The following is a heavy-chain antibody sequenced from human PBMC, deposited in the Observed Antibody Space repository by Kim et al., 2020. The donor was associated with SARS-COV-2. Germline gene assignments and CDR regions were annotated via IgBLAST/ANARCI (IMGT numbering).Heavy chain of an antibody. CDR3: AREEGGAALGYYYGMDV. D-gene: IGHD7-27*01. J-gene: IGHJ6*02. Sequence: GGSLRLSCAASGFTFTVYTMNWVRQAPGKGLEWVSSISGSSTYIFYADSVKGRFTISRDNANNSLFLQMNSLRAEDTAVYYCAREEGGAALGYYYGMDVWGQGTTVTVSS. V-gene: IGHV3-21*01. CDR1: GFTFTVYT. CDR2: ISGSSTYI.